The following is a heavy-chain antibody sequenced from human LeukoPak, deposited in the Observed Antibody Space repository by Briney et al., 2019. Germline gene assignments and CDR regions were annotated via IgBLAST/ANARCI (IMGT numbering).Heavy chain of an antibody. D-gene: IGHD6-13*01. CDR1: GGSFSGYY. CDR2: INHSGST. V-gene: IGHV4-34*01. J-gene: IGHJ6*02. Sequence: PSETLSLTCAVYGGSFSGYYWSWIRQPRGKGLEWIGEINHSGSTNYNPSLKSRVTISVDTSKNQFSLKLSSVTAADTAVYYCARASGAGYSSSWYLSGNYYGMDVWGQGTTVTVSS. CDR3: ARASGAGYSSSWYLSGNYYGMDV.